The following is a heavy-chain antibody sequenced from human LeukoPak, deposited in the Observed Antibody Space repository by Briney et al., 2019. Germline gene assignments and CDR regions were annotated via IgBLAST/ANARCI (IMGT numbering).Heavy chain of an antibody. Sequence: ASVKVSCKASGYTFTGYYMHWVRQAPGQGLEWMGWINPNSGGTNYAEKFQGRVTMTSDTSISTAYMELSRLRSDDTAVYYCARDYGSGSYSSEFDYWGQGTLVTVSS. D-gene: IGHD3-10*01. CDR3: ARDYGSGSYSSEFDY. J-gene: IGHJ4*02. V-gene: IGHV1-2*02. CDR1: GYTFTGYY. CDR2: INPNSGGT.